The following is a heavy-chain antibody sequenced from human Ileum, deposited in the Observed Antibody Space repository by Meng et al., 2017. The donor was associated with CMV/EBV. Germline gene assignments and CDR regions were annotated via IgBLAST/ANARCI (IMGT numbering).Heavy chain of an antibody. J-gene: IGHJ4*02. D-gene: IGHD3-3*01. CDR3: ARELFWSGLMDY. V-gene: IGHV3-21*01. Sequence: SCAVSGFTFSSYSMNWVRQAPGKGLEWVSSISTSSTYIYYADSVKGRFTISRDNAKNSLFLHMNSLRAEDTAVYYCARELFWSGLMDYWGQGTLVTVSS. CDR1: GFTFSSYS. CDR2: ISTSSTYI.